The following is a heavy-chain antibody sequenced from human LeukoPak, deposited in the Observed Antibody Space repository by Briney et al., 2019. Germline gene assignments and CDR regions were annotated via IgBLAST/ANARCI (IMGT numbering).Heavy chain of an antibody. J-gene: IGHJ6*02. Sequence: GGSLRLSRAASGFTFSSYAMSWVRQAPGKGLEWVSAISGSGGSTYYADSVKGRFTISRDNSKNTLYLQMNSLRAEDTAVYYCAKVDGSGSYYYYYYGMDVWGQGTTVTVSS. D-gene: IGHD3-10*01. CDR2: ISGSGGST. CDR3: AKVDGSGSYYYYYYGMDV. V-gene: IGHV3-23*01. CDR1: GFTFSSYA.